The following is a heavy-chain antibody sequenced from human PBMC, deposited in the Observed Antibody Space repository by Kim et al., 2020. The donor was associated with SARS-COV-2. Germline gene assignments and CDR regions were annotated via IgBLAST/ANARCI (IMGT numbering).Heavy chain of an antibody. CDR2: IYYSGST. J-gene: IGHJ4*02. V-gene: IGHV4-59*01. D-gene: IGHD3-10*01. Sequence: SETLSLTCTVSGGSISSYYWSWIRQPPGKGLEWIGYIYYSGSTNYNPSLKSRVTISVDTSKNQFSLKLSSVTAADTAVYYCARDLTEDYGSGSPGYWGQGTLVTVSS. CDR1: GGSISSYY. CDR3: ARDLTEDYGSGSPGY.